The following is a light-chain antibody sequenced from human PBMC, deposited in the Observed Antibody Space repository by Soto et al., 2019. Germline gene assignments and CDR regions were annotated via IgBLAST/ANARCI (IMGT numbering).Light chain of an antibody. J-gene: IGLJ3*02. CDR3: CSYTSSGTLV. V-gene: IGLV2-23*01. Sequence: QSALTQPASLSGSPGQSITFSCTGTSSDIGSYNLVSWYQQHPGKAPKLMIYEANRRPSGVSNRFSGSKSGNTASLTISGLQAEDEADYYCCSYTSSGTLVFGGGTKLTVL. CDR2: EAN. CDR1: SSDIGSYNL.